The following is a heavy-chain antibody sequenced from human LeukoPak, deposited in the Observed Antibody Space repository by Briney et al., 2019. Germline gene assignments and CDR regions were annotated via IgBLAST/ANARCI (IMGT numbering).Heavy chain of an antibody. CDR1: GGSISSYY. D-gene: IGHD3-22*01. V-gene: IGHV4-59*01. CDR2: IYYSGST. J-gene: IGHJ4*02. CDR3: ASKGDSSGYYGVTY. Sequence: SETLSLTCTVSGGSISSYYWSWIRQPPGKGLEWIGYIYYSGSTNYNPSLKSRVTISVDTSKNQFSLKLSSVTAADTAVYYCASKGDSSGYYGVTYWGQGTLVTVSS.